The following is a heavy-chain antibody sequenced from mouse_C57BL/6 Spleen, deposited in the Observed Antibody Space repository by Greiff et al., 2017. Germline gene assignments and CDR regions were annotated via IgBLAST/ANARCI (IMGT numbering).Heavy chain of an antibody. J-gene: IGHJ4*01. CDR3: ARSRDPYAMDY. V-gene: IGHV1-82*01. Sequence: QVQLKESGPELVKPGASVKISCKASGYAFSSSWMNWVKQRPGKGLEWIGRIYPGDGDTNYNGKFKGKATLTADKSSSTAYMQLSSRTSEDSAVYFCARSRDPYAMDYWGQGTSVTVSA. CDR2: IYPGDGDT. CDR1: GYAFSSSW.